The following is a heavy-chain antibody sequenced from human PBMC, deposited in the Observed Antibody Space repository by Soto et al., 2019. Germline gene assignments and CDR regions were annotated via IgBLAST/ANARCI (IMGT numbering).Heavy chain of an antibody. CDR1: GYTFTSYY. J-gene: IGHJ3*02. CDR3: AGDLLGGSYSGSYPDPFDI. Sequence: ASVKVSCKASGYTFTSYYMHWVRQAPGQGLEWMGIINPSGGSTSYAQKFQGRVTMTRDTSTSTVYMELSSLRSEDTAVYYCAGDLLGGSYSGSYPDPFDIWGQGTMVTVSS. CDR2: INPSGGST. V-gene: IGHV1-46*01. D-gene: IGHD1-26*01.